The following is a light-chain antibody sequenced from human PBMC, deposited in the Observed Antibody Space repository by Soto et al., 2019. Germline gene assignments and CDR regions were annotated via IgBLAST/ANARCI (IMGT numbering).Light chain of an antibody. CDR3: QQYNNWLSRT. CDR2: GAS. V-gene: IGKV3D-15*01. J-gene: IGKJ1*01. CDR1: QSVSSY. Sequence: DIVMTQSPATLSVSPWEGATLTCRASQSVSSYLAWYQQKPGQAPRLLIYGASNRATGIPDRFSGSGSGTDFTLTISRLEPEDFAVYYCQQYNNWLSRTFGQGTKVDIK.